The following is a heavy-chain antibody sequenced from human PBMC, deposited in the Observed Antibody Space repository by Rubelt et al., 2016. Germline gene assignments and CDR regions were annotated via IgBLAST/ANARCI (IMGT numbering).Heavy chain of an antibody. D-gene: IGHD3-10*01. J-gene: IGHJ4*02. CDR1: GFTFSDHC. V-gene: IGHV3-7*03. Sequence: GGSLRLSCAASGFTFSDHCMSWVRQAPGKGLEWVVNINQGGREKKYVDSGKVRFTISRDNAKNSLFLQMSSLRAEDTALYYCVKGGGSQFHFWGQGTLVTVSS. CDR2: INQGGREK. CDR3: VKGGGSQFHF.